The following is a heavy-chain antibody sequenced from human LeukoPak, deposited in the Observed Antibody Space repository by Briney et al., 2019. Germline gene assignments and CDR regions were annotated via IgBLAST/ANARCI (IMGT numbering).Heavy chain of an antibody. Sequence: GGSLRLSCAASGFTFSSYAMTWVRQAPGKGLEWVSGISGSGGSTNYADSVKGRFTISRDNSKNTLYLQMNSLRAEDTAVYYCAKDGVYGDYAFDWGQGTLVTVSS. CDR1: GFTFSSYA. D-gene: IGHD4-17*01. J-gene: IGHJ4*02. V-gene: IGHV3-23*01. CDR3: AKDGVYGDYAFD. CDR2: ISGSGGST.